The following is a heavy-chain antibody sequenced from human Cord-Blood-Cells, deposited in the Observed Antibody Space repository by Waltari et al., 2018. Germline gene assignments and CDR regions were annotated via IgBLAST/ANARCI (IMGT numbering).Heavy chain of an antibody. CDR3: ARGDYDSSGYYFDY. CDR2: IYSGGST. V-gene: IGHV3-53*01. Sequence: EVPLVESGGGLIPPGGSLRLSCAASGFTVSSNYISWVRQAPGKGLEWVSVIYSGGSTYYADSVKGRFTISRDNSKNTLYLQMNSLRAEDTAVYYCARGDYDSSGYYFDYWGQGTLVTVSS. D-gene: IGHD3-22*01. J-gene: IGHJ4*02. CDR1: GFTVSSNY.